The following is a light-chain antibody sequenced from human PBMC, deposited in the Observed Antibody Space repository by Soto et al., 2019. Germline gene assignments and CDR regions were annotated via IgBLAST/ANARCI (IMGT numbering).Light chain of an antibody. CDR1: QSISDY. CDR3: QRSYSPPFT. Sequence: DIQMTQSPSSLSASVGETVTITCRTSQSISDYLNWFQQKPGKAPKLLIYAATSLQSGVPSRFSGSGSGTDFTITISSLQPEDFATYYCQRSYSPPFTFGPGTTVDLK. J-gene: IGKJ3*01. V-gene: IGKV1-39*01. CDR2: AAT.